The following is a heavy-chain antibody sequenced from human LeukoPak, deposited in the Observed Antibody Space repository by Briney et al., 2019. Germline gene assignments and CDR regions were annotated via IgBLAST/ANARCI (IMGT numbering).Heavy chain of an antibody. CDR2: INSSRSYT. V-gene: IGHV3-11*06. CDR1: GFTFSDYY. CDR3: ARGKVLRYFDWFPDAFDI. D-gene: IGHD3-9*01. J-gene: IGHJ3*02. Sequence: GGSLRLSCAASGFTFSDYYMSWIRQAPGKGREWVSYINSSRSYTNYADSVKGRFTISRDNDKNSLYMKMNSLRAEDTAVYYCARGKVLRYFDWFPDAFDIWGQGTMVTVSS.